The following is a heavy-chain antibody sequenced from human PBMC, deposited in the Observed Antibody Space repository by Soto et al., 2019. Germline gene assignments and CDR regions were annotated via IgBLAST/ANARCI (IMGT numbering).Heavy chain of an antibody. D-gene: IGHD6-13*01. Sequence: ASVQVSCKXSGYTFTSYDINWVRQATGQGPEWVGWMNPNSGNTGSAQKFEGRVTVTRDISISTAYMELSSLTSEDTAVYYWARGRPDSSSWYWGFDYWGRGTLVTVAS. CDR2: MNPNSGNT. CDR3: ARGRPDSSSWYWGFDY. V-gene: IGHV1-8*01. J-gene: IGHJ4*02. CDR1: GYTFTSYD.